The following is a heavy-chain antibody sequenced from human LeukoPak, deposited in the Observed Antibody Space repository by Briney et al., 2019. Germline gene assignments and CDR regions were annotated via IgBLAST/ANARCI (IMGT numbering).Heavy chain of an antibody. CDR1: GYTFTGYY. CDR2: INPNSGDT. Sequence: SVKVSCKASGYTFTGYYIHWVRQAPGQGLEWMGWINPNSGDTHYAQKFQGRVNMTRDTSITTAYMDLNSLISDDTAVYYCARVQYQLLFEGNWFDPWGQGNLVTVSS. J-gene: IGHJ5*02. D-gene: IGHD2-2*01. V-gene: IGHV1-2*02. CDR3: ARVQYQLLFEGNWFDP.